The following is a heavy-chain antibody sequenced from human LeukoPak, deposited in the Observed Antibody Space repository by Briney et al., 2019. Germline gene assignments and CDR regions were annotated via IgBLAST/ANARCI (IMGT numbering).Heavy chain of an antibody. V-gene: IGHV1-3*01. CDR1: GYTFTSYA. CDR3: ARGRDGYKDFDY. J-gene: IGHJ4*02. CDR2: ISAGNGNT. D-gene: IGHD5-24*01. Sequence: ASVKVSCKASGYTFTSYAIHWVRQAPGQRLEWMGWISAGNGNTKYSQNFQGRVTFISNTSATTAFMELSSLRSEDTAVYYCARGRDGYKDFDYWGQGTLVTVSS.